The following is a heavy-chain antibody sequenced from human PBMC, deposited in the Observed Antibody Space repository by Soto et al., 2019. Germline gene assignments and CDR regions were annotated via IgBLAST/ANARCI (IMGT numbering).Heavy chain of an antibody. V-gene: IGHV3-74*01. D-gene: IGHD4-4*01. J-gene: IGHJ3*01. Sequence: EVQLVESEGGLVQRGGSLRLSCAASGFTFDYYWMHWVRQAPGQGLVWVAHIQNDGSRPTYADSVKGRFTISRDNAKNTMYLQMNSLGAEDTAVYYCARGNLGGFDLWGQGTTVTGSS. CDR3: ARGNLGGFDL. CDR2: IQNDGSRP. CDR1: GFTFDYYW.